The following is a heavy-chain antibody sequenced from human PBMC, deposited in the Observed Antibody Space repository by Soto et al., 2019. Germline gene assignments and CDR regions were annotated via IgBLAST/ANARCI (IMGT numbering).Heavy chain of an antibody. Sequence: SETLSLTXTVPGGSISGYYWSWIRLYPRKGLEWFGYIYHSASSKYNPSLKSRVTISVDTSNNQTSLRVTSVTAADTAVYYCARAIAAGPYYYYGMDVWGLGTTVTVS. D-gene: IGHD6-25*01. J-gene: IGHJ6*02. CDR3: ARAIAAGPYYYYGMDV. CDR2: IYHSASS. V-gene: IGHV4-59*01. CDR1: GGSISGYY.